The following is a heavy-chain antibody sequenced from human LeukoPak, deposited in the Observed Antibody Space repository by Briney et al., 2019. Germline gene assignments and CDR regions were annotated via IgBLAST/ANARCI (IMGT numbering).Heavy chain of an antibody. J-gene: IGHJ4*02. CDR3: AKGPRDGYTYYFDY. Sequence: GGSLRLSCAASGFTFSSYAMSWVRQAPGKGLEWVSAISGSGGSTYYADSVKGRFTISRDNSKNTLYLQMNSLRAEDTVVYYCAKGPRDGYTYYFDYWGQGTLVTVSS. D-gene: IGHD5-24*01. CDR2: ISGSGGST. CDR1: GFTFSSYA. V-gene: IGHV3-23*01.